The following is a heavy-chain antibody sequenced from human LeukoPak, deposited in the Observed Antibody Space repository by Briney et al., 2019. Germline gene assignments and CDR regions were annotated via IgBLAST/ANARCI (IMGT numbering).Heavy chain of an antibody. CDR3: AKVGYTSGWSHFDY. J-gene: IGHJ4*02. CDR1: GFTFSSYA. D-gene: IGHD6-19*01. Sequence: QPGGSLRLSCAASGFTFSSYAMSWVRQAPGKGLEWVSVFSASGGSTYYADSVKGRFTISRDNSKNTLYLQMNSLRAEDTAVYYCAKVGYTSGWSHFDYWGQGTLVTVSS. V-gene: IGHV3-23*01. CDR2: FSASGGST.